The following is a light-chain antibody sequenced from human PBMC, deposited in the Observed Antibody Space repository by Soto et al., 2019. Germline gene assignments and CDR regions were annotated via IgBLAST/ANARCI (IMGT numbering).Light chain of an antibody. CDR1: QSINSW. Sequence: DVQMTQSPSTLSASVGDRVTITCRASQSINSWLAWYQHKPGKAPKLLIYKASSLESGVPSRFSGSGSGTEFTLTISTLQPEDFASYYCLHYYSHSWTFGQETKVEMK. J-gene: IGKJ1*01. V-gene: IGKV1-5*03. CDR3: LHYYSHSWT. CDR2: KAS.